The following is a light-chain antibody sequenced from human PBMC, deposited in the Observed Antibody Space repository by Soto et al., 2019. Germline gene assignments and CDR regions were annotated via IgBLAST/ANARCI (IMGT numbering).Light chain of an antibody. V-gene: IGKV3-11*01. CDR3: QQRSNWPWT. CDR1: QSVSSY. Sequence: EIVLTQSPATLSLSPGERATLSCRASQSVSSYLVWYQQKPGQAPRLLIYDASNRATGFPARFSGSGSGTDFTLTISSLETEDFAVYYCQQRSNWPWTFGQGTKVEIK. CDR2: DAS. J-gene: IGKJ1*01.